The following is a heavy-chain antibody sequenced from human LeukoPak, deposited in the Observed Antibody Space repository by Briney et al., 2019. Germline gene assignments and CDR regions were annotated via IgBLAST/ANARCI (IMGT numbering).Heavy chain of an antibody. CDR2: ISAYNGNT. D-gene: IGHD3/OR15-3a*01. CDR1: GYTFTSYA. J-gene: IGHJ3*02. CDR3: ARGPDWGPGAFDI. V-gene: IGHV1-18*01. Sequence: ASVKVSCKASGYTFTSYAMHRVRRAPGQRLEWMGWISAYNGNTNYAQKLQGRVTMTTDTSTSTAYMGLRSLGSDDTAVYYCARGPDWGPGAFDIWGQGTMVTVSS.